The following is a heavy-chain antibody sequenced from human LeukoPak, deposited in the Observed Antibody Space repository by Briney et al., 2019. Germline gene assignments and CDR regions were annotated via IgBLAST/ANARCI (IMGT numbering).Heavy chain of an antibody. CDR2: IIPIFGTA. Sequence: ASVKVSCKASGGTFSSYAISWVRQAPGQGLEWMGGIIPIFGTANYAQKFQGRVTITEDASTSTAYMELSSLRSEDTAVYYCARDGTGGNILYNWFDPWGQGTLVTVSS. D-gene: IGHD4-23*01. CDR1: GGTFSSYA. V-gene: IGHV1-69*13. CDR3: ARDGTGGNILYNWFDP. J-gene: IGHJ5*02.